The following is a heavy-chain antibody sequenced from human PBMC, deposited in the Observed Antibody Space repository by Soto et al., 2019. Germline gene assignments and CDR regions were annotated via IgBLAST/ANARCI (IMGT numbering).Heavy chain of an antibody. J-gene: IGHJ6*03. Sequence: PSETLSLTCTVSGGSISSYYWSWIRQPPGKGLEWIGYIYYSGSTNYNPSLKSRVTISVDTSKNQFSLKLSSVTAADTAVYYCAREQQLVRYYYYTEVWGKGTTVTVSS. CDR3: AREQQLVRYYYYTEV. CDR2: IYYSGST. V-gene: IGHV4-59*01. CDR1: GGSISSYY. D-gene: IGHD6-13*01.